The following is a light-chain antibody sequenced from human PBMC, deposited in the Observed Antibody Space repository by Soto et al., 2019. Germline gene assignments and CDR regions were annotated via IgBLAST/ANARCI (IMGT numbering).Light chain of an antibody. CDR2: DAS. V-gene: IGKV3D-7*01. Sequence: SQSPGTLSLSTGERATLSCRASQNVSSNLLVWYQQHPGQAPRLLIYDASNRATGIPARFSGSGSGTDFTLTISSLQPEDFATYYCQQFHSFSRTFGQGTKVDIK. CDR1: QNVSSNL. J-gene: IGKJ1*01. CDR3: QQFHSFSRT.